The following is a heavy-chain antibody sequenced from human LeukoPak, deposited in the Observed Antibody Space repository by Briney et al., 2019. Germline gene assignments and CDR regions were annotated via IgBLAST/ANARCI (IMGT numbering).Heavy chain of an antibody. CDR1: GGSISSGGYY. CDR2: IYYSGST. Sequence: SETLSLTCTVSGGSISSGGYYWSWIRQHPGKGLEWIGYIYYSGSTYYNPSLKSRVTISVDTSKNQFSLKLSSVTAADTAVHYCARVTDGLWSGYPKYYYGMDVWGQGTTVTVSS. J-gene: IGHJ6*02. D-gene: IGHD3-3*01. V-gene: IGHV4-31*03. CDR3: ARVTDGLWSGYPKYYYGMDV.